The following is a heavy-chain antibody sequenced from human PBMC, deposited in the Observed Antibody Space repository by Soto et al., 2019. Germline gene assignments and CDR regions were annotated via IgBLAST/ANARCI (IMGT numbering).Heavy chain of an antibody. V-gene: IGHV3-23*01. CDR1: GFTFTSYA. CDR2: ISSGGST. CDR3: AKRRGAGGHFDY. D-gene: IGHD2-15*01. J-gene: IGHJ4*02. Sequence: EVQLLESGGGLVQPEGSLRLSCAASGFTFTSYAMGWVRQAPGKGLEWVSVISSGGSTYYADSVRGRFTISRDNSKDTLSLQMNCLRAEDTAVYYCAKRRGAGGHFDYWGQGALVTVSS.